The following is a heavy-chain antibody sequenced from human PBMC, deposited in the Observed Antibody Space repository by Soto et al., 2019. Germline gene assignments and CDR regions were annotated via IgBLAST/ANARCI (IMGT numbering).Heavy chain of an antibody. V-gene: IGHV2-5*02. J-gene: IGHJ6*02. D-gene: IGHD2-15*01. CDR2: IYWDDDK. Sequence: QITLKESGPTLVKPTQTLTLTCIFSGFSLSTSGVGVAWIRQPPGKALEWLSLIYWDDDKRYSPFLKSRLTIXKXXSKNQVVLTMTNMDPVDTATYYCAHKGGRGAGMDVWGQGTTVTVSS. CDR1: GFSLSTSGVG. CDR3: AHKGGRGAGMDV.